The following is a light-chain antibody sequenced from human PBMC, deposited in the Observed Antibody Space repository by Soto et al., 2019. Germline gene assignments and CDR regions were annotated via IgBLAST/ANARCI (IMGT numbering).Light chain of an antibody. CDR1: QSLLHNNGYNY. CDR2: LGS. CDR3: MQALRTQWT. Sequence: DIVMTQSPLSLPVTPGEPASISCRSSQSLLHNNGYNYLDWYLQKPGQSPQLLIYLGSNRASGVPGRFSGSGSGTDVTLKISRVEAEDVGVYYCMQALRTQWTFGQGTKVDIK. V-gene: IGKV2-28*01. J-gene: IGKJ1*01.